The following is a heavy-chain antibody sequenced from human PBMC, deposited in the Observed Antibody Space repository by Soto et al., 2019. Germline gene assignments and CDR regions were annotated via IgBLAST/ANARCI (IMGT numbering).Heavy chain of an antibody. V-gene: IGHV1-2*02. CDR2: INPNSGGT. J-gene: IGHJ4*02. D-gene: IGHD6-6*01. CDR3: ARVFRIAARPMNY. CDR1: GYTFTGYY. Sequence: ASVKVSCXASGYTFTGYYMHWVRQAPGQGLEWMGWINPNSGGTNYAQKFQGRVTMTRDTSISTAYMELSRLRSDDTAVYYCARVFRIAARPMNYWGQGTLVTVSS.